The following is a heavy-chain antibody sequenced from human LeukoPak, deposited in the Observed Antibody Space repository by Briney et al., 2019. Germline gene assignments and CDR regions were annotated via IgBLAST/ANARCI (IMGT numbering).Heavy chain of an antibody. D-gene: IGHD2-15*01. J-gene: IGHJ5*02. Sequence: ASVKVSCKASGYTFTGYYMHWVRQAPGQGLEWMGWINPNSGGTNYAQKFQGRVTMTRDTSISTAYTELSRLRSDDTAVYYCALQSGGQLLPNNWFDPWGQGTLVTVSS. V-gene: IGHV1-2*02. CDR1: GYTFTGYY. CDR3: ALQSGGQLLPNNWFDP. CDR2: INPNSGGT.